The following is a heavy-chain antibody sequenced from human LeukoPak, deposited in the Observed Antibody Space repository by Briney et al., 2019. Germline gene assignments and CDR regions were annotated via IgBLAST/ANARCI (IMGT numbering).Heavy chain of an antibody. CDR1: GFTFEDYA. Sequence: TGGSLRLSCAASGFTFEDYAMHWVRQAPGKGLEWVSGISWNSGSIGYADSVKGRFTISRDNAKNSLYLQMNSLRAEDTALYYCAKAPEGSGWTFFDYWGQGTLVTVSS. CDR2: ISWNSGSI. V-gene: IGHV3-9*01. J-gene: IGHJ4*02. CDR3: AKAPEGSGWTFFDY. D-gene: IGHD6-19*01.